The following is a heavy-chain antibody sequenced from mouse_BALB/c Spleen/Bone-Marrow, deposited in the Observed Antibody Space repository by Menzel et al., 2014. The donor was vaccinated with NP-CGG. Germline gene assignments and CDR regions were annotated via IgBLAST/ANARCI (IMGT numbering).Heavy chain of an antibody. V-gene: IGHV1S135*01. J-gene: IGHJ2*01. CDR2: IDPYSGGT. CDR3: ARGVLAYFDY. Sequence: VQLQQSGPELVKPGASVKVSCKASGYAFANYNMNWVKQSHGKSLEWIGYIDPYSGGTNYNQKFRGKAPLTVYKSSSTACMHLDSLTSEESAGYYCARGVLAYFDYVGQGTTLTVAS. CDR1: GYAFANYN.